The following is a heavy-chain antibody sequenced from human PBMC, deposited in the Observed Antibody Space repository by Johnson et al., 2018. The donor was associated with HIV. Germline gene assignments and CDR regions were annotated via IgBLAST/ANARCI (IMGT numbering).Heavy chain of an antibody. CDR1: GFTFDDYD. CDR2: LSWNGGSA. D-gene: IGHD3-9*01. J-gene: IGHJ3*02. V-gene: IGHV3-20*04. CDR3: ARELPSYDILTGPGAFDI. Sequence: MQLVESGGGVVRPGGSLRLSCAASGFTFDDYDMSWGRQAPGKGLEWVSGLSWNGGSAAYADSVKGRFTISRDNSKNSLYLQMNTLRVEDTAFYYCARELPSYDILTGPGAFDIWGQGTMVTVSS.